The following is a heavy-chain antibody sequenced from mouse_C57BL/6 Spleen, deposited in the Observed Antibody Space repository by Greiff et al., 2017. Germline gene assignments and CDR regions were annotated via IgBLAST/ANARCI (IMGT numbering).Heavy chain of an antibody. D-gene: IGHD1-1*01. CDR1: GYTFTDYN. J-gene: IGHJ4*01. Sequence: EVQLQQSGPELVKPGASVKMSCKASGYTFTDYNMHWVKQSHGKSLEWIGYINPNNGGTSYNQKFKGKATLTVNKSSSTAYMELRSLTSEDSAVYYCARSENLYYGSSRAMDYWGQGTSVTVSS. CDR2: INPNNGGT. V-gene: IGHV1-22*01. CDR3: ARSENLYYGSSRAMDY.